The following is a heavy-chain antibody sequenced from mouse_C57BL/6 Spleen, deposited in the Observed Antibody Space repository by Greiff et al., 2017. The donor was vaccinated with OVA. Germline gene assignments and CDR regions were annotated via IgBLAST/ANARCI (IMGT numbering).Heavy chain of an antibody. CDR1: GFSLSTSGMG. Sequence: QVTLKESGPGILQSSQTLSLTCSFSGFSLSTSGMGVSWIRQPSGQGLEWLAHIYWDDDTRYNPSLTSRLTISKDTTRNQVFLKITSVDTADTATFYCARSTGTRGGYFDDWGQGTTLTVSS. CDR2: IYWDDDT. CDR3: ARSTGTRGGYFDD. V-gene: IGHV8-12*01. D-gene: IGHD4-1*01. J-gene: IGHJ2*01.